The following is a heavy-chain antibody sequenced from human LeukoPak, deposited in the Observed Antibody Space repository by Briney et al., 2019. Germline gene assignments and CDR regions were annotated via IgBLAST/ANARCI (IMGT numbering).Heavy chain of an antibody. D-gene: IGHD2-2*01. Sequence: ASVKVSCKASGYTFTSYYMHWVRQAPGQGLEWMGIINPSGGSTSYAQKFQGRVTMTRDTSTSTVYMELSSLRSEDTAVYYCARDGCSSTSCYASGNWFDPWGQGTLVTVSS. V-gene: IGHV1-46*01. J-gene: IGHJ5*02. CDR3: ARDGCSSTSCYASGNWFDP. CDR2: INPSGGST. CDR1: GYTFTSYY.